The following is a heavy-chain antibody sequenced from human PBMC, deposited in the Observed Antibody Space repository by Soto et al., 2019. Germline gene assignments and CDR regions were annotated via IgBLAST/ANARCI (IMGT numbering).Heavy chain of an antibody. J-gene: IGHJ6*03. CDR1: GFTFDDYA. Sequence: GGSLRLSCAASGFTFDDYAMHWVRQAPGKGLEWVSGISWNSGSIGYADSVKGRFTISRDNAKNSLYLQMNSLRAEDTALYYCAKDSKHVLGAYYMDVWGKGTTVTVSS. CDR3: AKDSKHVLGAYYMDV. CDR2: ISWNSGSI. D-gene: IGHD3-16*01. V-gene: IGHV3-9*01.